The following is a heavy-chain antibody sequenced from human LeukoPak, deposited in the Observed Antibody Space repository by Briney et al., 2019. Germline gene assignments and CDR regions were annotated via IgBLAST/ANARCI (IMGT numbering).Heavy chain of an antibody. V-gene: IGHV4-30-2*01. CDR1: GGSISSGGSS. Sequence: SETLSLTCAVSGGSISSGGSSWSWIRQPPGKGLEWIGYIYHSGSTYYNPSLKSRVTISVDRSKNQFSLKLSSVTAADTAVYYCARVCYYDSSGYTNWYFDLWGRGTLVTVSS. D-gene: IGHD3-22*01. J-gene: IGHJ2*01. CDR3: ARVCYYDSSGYTNWYFDL. CDR2: IYHSGST.